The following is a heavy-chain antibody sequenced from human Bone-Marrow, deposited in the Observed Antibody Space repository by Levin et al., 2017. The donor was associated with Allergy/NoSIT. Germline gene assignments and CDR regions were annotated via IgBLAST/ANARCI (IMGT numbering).Heavy chain of an antibody. Sequence: SETLSLTCPVSGVSISSYYWSWIRQPPGKGLEWIGYIYHSGGTNYNPALESRVTISIDTSKNQVSLKLTSVTAADTAIYYCARGYSSRWFGGRFFESWGQGTLVTVSS. J-gene: IGHJ4*02. V-gene: IGHV4-59*01. D-gene: IGHD6-13*01. CDR1: GVSISSYY. CDR2: IYHSGGT. CDR3: ARGYSSRWFGGRFFES.